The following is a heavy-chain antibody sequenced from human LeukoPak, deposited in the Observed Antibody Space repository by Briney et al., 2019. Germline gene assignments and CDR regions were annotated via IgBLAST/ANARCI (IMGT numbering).Heavy chain of an antibody. Sequence: SETLSLTCTVSGYSISSAYYWGWIRPPPGKGLEWIGSIYHSGNTYYNPSLKSRVTISVDTSKNQFSLKLSSVTAADTAVYYCARDLGYCSGGSCSQRFDPWGQGTLVTVSS. CDR1: GYSISSAYY. CDR2: IYHSGNT. V-gene: IGHV4-38-2*02. D-gene: IGHD2-15*01. J-gene: IGHJ5*02. CDR3: ARDLGYCSGGSCSQRFDP.